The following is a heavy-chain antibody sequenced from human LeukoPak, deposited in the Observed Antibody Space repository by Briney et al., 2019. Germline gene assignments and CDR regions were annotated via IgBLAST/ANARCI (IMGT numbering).Heavy chain of an antibody. V-gene: IGHV3-33*01. J-gene: IGHJ4*02. D-gene: IGHD3-22*01. CDR3: ARGVDYYDSGGTIYY. Sequence: GGSLRLSCAASGFAFSSYAMHWVRQAPGKGLEWVAVVWYDGSKTYSADSVKGRITISRDDSKNTLYLQMNSLRAEDTAVYYCARGVDYYDSGGTIYYWGQGTLSPSPQ. CDR1: GFAFSSYA. CDR2: VWYDGSKT.